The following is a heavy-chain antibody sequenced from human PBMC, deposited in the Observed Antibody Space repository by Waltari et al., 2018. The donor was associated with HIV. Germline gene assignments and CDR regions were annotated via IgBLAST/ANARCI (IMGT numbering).Heavy chain of an antibody. Sequence: QVQLRESGPGLVKPSQTLSLTCTVSGGSISSGYYYWSWIRQPAGKGLEWIGRVYTSGSTTYNPPLNSRVTIAVDTSTNQFSLELSSVTAADTAVYYCARALDYYESGSFPWWFFDLWGRGTLVTVTS. D-gene: IGHD3-10*01. CDR3: ARALDYYESGSFPWWFFDL. CDR2: VYTSGST. CDR1: GGSISSGYYY. J-gene: IGHJ2*01. V-gene: IGHV4-61*02.